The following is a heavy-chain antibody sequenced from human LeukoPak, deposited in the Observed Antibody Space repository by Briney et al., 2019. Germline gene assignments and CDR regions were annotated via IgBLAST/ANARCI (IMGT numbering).Heavy chain of an antibody. CDR3: ARVTTVVSDY. Sequence: PSETLSLTCTVSGGSISSYYWSWIRQPPGKGLEWIGYIYYSGSTNYNPSLKSRVTISVDTSKNQFSLKLSSVTAADTAVYYCARVTTVVSDYWGQGTLVTVSS. D-gene: IGHD4-23*01. CDR1: GGSISSYY. J-gene: IGHJ4*02. CDR2: IYYSGST. V-gene: IGHV4-59*01.